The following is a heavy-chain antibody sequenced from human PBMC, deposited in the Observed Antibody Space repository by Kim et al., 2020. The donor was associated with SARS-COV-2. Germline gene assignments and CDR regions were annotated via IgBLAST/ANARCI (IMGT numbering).Heavy chain of an antibody. D-gene: IGHD3-22*01. CDR1: GGSISSGGYY. CDR3: ARANYYDSATPPWYFDL. Sequence: SETLSLTCTVSGGSISSGGYYWSWIRQHPGKGLEWIGYIYYSGSTYYNPSLKSRVTISVDTSKNQFSLKLSSVTAADTAVYYCARANYYDSATPPWYFDLWGRGTLVTVSS. V-gene: IGHV4-31*03. J-gene: IGHJ2*01. CDR2: IYYSGST.